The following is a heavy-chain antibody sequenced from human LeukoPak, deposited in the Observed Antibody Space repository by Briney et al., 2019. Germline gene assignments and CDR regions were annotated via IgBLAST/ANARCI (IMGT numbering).Heavy chain of an antibody. J-gene: IGHJ6*03. CDR3: ARQAVVASGLYYYFLDV. Sequence: HGESLKISCKGSGYSFSNYWIAWVRQMPGTGLEWMGIIYPGDSDARYSPSFQGQVTISADKSISTAYLQWRSLKPSDTAIYFCARQAVVASGLYYYFLDVWGTGTTVTVSS. V-gene: IGHV5-51*01. D-gene: IGHD2-15*01. CDR2: IYPGDSDA. CDR1: GYSFSNYW.